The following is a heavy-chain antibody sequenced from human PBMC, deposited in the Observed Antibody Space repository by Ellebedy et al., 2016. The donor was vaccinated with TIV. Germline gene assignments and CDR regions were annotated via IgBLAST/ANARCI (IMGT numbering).Heavy chain of an antibody. CDR2: ISDSGGNT. D-gene: IGHD3-10*01. J-gene: IGHJ4*02. V-gene: IGHV3-23*01. CDR3: ARDSGRRRNWDNDY. Sequence: PGGSLRLSCVASGFTFSSYAMCWVRQAPGKGLEWVSTISDSGGNTHFPDSVKGRFTISRDNSRNTVYLQMNNLRAEDTAVYYCARDSGRRRNWDNDYWGQGTLVTVSS. CDR1: GFTFSSYA.